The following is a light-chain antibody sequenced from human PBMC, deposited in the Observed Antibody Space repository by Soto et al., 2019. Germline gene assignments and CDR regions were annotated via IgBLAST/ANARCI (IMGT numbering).Light chain of an antibody. CDR1: QSVSSSY. J-gene: IGKJ5*01. V-gene: IGKV3-20*01. Sequence: SPGTLSLSPGERATLSCRASQSVSSSYLAWYQQKPGQAPRLLIYGASSRATGIPDRFSGSGSGTDFTLTISRLEPEDFAVYYCQLYGSSPPWGYTFGQGTRLEIK. CDR3: QLYGSSPPWGYT. CDR2: GAS.